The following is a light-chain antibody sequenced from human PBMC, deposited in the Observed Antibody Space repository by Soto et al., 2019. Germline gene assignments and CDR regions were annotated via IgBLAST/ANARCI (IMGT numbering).Light chain of an antibody. CDR3: QQRSTWPLT. CDR1: QSVGSD. Sequence: EIVLTQSPATLSLSPGESATLSCRASQSVGSDLTWYQQKPGQAPRLLIHCASNRATGIPARFSGSGSGTDFTLTISRLEPEDFAVYYCQQRSTWPLTFGGGTKVEIK. CDR2: CAS. V-gene: IGKV3-11*01. J-gene: IGKJ4*01.